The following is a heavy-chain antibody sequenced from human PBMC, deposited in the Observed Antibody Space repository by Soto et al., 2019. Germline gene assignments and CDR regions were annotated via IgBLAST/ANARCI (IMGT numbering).Heavy chain of an antibody. CDR3: AADRTGESSWYRRGANWFAP. Sequence: GASVKVSCKASGFTFTSSAVQWVRQARGQRLEWIGWIVVGSGNTNYAQKFQEGVTITREMYTSTAYMELSSLRSEDTAVYYCAADRTGESSWYRRGANWFAPWGQGTLVTVSS. V-gene: IGHV1-58*01. CDR1: GFTFTSSA. CDR2: IVVGSGNT. D-gene: IGHD6-13*01. J-gene: IGHJ5*02.